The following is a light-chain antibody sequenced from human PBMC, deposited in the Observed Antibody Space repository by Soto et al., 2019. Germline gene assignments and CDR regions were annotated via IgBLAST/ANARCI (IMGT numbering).Light chain of an antibody. Sequence: QSALTQPASVSGSPGQSITISCTGSSSDVGGYDYVSWYQHHPDKAPKLMIHDVSNRPSGVSNRFSGSKSGNTASLTISGLQAEDEADYYCSSYTSSSTPYVFGTGTQLTVL. CDR3: SSYTSSSTPYV. CDR2: DVS. J-gene: IGLJ1*01. V-gene: IGLV2-14*03. CDR1: SSDVGGYDY.